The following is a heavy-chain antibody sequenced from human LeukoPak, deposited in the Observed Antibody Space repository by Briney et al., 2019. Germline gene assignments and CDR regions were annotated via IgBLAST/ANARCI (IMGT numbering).Heavy chain of an antibody. Sequence: GGSLRLSCTASGFTFGDYAMSWFRQAPGKGLEWVALIRNDGSNEYYADSVKGRFTISRDISRNTLFLQMSSLRVEDTAVYYCAKDQGYYYGHSLDYWGQGTLVTVSS. V-gene: IGHV3-30*02. CDR2: IRNDGSNE. CDR3: AKDQGYYYGHSLDY. J-gene: IGHJ4*02. CDR1: GFTFGDYA. D-gene: IGHD5-18*01.